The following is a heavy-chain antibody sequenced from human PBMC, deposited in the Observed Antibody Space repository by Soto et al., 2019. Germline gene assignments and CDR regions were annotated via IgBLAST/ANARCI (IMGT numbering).Heavy chain of an antibody. D-gene: IGHD2-8*01. V-gene: IGHV3-23*01. CDR2: ISGSGGST. J-gene: IGHJ3*02. CDR3: AKVQTNGDAFDI. Sequence: EVQLLESGGGLLQPGGSLRLSCAASGFTFSSYARSWVGQAQGKGLEWVSAISGSGGSTYYADSVKGRFTISRDNSKNTLYLQMNSLRAEDTAVYYCAKVQTNGDAFDIWGQGTMVTVSS. CDR1: GFTFSSYA.